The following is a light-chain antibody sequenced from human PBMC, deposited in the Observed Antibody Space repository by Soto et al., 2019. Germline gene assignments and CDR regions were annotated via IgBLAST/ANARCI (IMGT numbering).Light chain of an antibody. Sequence: DIQMTQSPSTLSGSVGDRVTITCRASQTISSWLAWYQQKPGKAPNLLIYKASTLKSGVPSRFSGSGSGTEFTLTISSLQPDDFATYYCQHYNSYSEAFGQGTKVEVK. CDR3: QHYNSYSEA. J-gene: IGKJ1*01. CDR1: QTISSW. V-gene: IGKV1-5*03. CDR2: KAS.